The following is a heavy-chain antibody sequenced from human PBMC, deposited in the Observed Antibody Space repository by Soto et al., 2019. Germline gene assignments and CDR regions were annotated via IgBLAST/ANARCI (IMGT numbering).Heavy chain of an antibody. CDR3: ARALSDFDYALDV. J-gene: IGHJ6*02. Sequence: PSETLSLTCNVSGGSIRNYYCTWTRQTPGKGLEWIAFIHYSGSTSSNPSLKSRVTISVDTSKSQFSLKLRSVTAADTGVYYCARALSDFDYALDVWGQGTMVTVS. CDR2: IHYSGST. V-gene: IGHV4-59*12. CDR1: GGSIRNYY.